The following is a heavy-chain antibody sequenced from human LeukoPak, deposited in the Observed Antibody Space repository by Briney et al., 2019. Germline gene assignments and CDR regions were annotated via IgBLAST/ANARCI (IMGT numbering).Heavy chain of an antibody. V-gene: IGHV5-51*01. CDR3: ARQLGYSSGWYFDY. D-gene: IGHD6-19*01. Sequence: GESLNISCKGSGYSFTNYWIGWVRQMPGKGLECMGISYPSDSDTRYSPSFQGQVTISADKSISTAYLQWSSLKASDTAMYYCARQLGYSSGWYFDYWGQGTLVTVSS. J-gene: IGHJ4*02. CDR1: GYSFTNYW. CDR2: SYPSDSDT.